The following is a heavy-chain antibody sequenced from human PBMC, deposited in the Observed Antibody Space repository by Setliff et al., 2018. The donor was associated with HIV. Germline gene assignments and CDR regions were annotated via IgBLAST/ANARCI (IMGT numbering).Heavy chain of an antibody. J-gene: IGHJ6*04. V-gene: IGHV4-59*01. CDR1: GGSITSYY. Sequence: SETLSLTCTVSGGSITSYYWSWIRQPPGKGLEWIGYISYSGSTNYNPSLKSRVTISVDTSKTQFSLKLSSVTAADTAVYYCARGYSYGMDVWGKGTTVTVSS. CDR3: ARGYSYGMDV. D-gene: IGHD5-18*01. CDR2: ISYSGST.